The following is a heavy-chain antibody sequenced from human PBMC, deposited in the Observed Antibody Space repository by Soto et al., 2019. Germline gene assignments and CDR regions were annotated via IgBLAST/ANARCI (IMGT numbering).Heavy chain of an antibody. CDR3: ARGPMYYDFWGGYPDAFDI. D-gene: IGHD3-3*01. CDR2: INHSGST. CDR1: GGSFSGYY. Sequence: PSETLSLTCAVYGGSFSGYYWSWIRQPPGKGLEWIGEINHSGSTNFNPSLKSRVTISVDTSKNQFSLKLSSVTAADTAVYYCARGPMYYDFWGGYPDAFDIWGQGTMVTVSS. J-gene: IGHJ3*02. V-gene: IGHV4-34*01.